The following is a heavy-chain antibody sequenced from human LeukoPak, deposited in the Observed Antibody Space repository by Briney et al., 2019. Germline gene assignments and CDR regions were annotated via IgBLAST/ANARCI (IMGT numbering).Heavy chain of an antibody. CDR3: TTGRL. V-gene: IGHV3-23*01. CDR1: GFTFRSYG. Sequence: GGSLRLSCAASGFTFRSYGLSWVRRVPGEGLEWVSFISASGLSAYYADSVKGRFTISRDSSKNTLFLQMNSLKTEDTAVYYCTTGRLWGQGTLVTVSS. J-gene: IGHJ4*02. CDR2: ISASGLSA.